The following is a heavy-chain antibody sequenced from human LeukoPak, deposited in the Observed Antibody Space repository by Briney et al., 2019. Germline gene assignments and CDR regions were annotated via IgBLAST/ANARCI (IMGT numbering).Heavy chain of an antibody. Sequence: RGSLRLSCAASGFTFSSYWMHWVRQAPGKGLVWVSRINSDGSSTSYADSVKGRFTISRDNAKNTLYLQMNSLRAEDTAVYYCASSSYGSGSYPYFDYWGQGTLVTVSS. CDR2: INSDGSST. D-gene: IGHD3-10*01. J-gene: IGHJ4*02. CDR1: GFTFSSYW. V-gene: IGHV3-74*01. CDR3: ASSSYGSGSYPYFDY.